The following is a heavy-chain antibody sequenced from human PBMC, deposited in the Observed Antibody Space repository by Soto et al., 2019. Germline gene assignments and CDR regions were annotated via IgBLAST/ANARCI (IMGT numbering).Heavy chain of an antibody. CDR2: IGTAGDT. J-gene: IGHJ6*02. V-gene: IGHV3-13*01. D-gene: IGHD1-7*01. CDR3: ARDGSSITGTTNYYYYGMDV. CDR1: GFTFSSYD. Sequence: GGSLRLSCAASGFTFSSYDMHWVRQATGKGLEWVSAIGTAGDTYYPGSVKGRFTISRENAKNSLYLQMNSLRAEDTAVYYCARDGSSITGTTNYYYYGMDVWGQGTTVTVSS.